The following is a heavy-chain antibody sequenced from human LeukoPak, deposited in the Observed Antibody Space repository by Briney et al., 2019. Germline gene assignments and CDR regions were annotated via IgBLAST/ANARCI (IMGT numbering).Heavy chain of an antibody. CDR1: GFTVSSNY. V-gene: IGHV3-66*01. D-gene: IGHD3-3*01. CDR2: IYSGGST. J-gene: IGHJ4*02. Sequence: AGGSLRLSCAASGFTVSSNYMSWVRQAPGKGLEWVSVIYSGGSTYYADSVKGRFTISRDNSKNTLYLQMNSLRAEDTAVYYCARVHLNYDFWSDYFDYWGQGTLVTVSS. CDR3: ARVHLNYDFWSDYFDY.